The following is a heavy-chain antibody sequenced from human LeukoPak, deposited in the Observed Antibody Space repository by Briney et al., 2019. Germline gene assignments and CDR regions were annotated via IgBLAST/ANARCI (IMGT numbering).Heavy chain of an antibody. CDR1: GFTFSSYA. CDR3: AKVATKGNYYDSSGYSLDY. D-gene: IGHD3-22*01. J-gene: IGHJ4*02. CDR2: ISGSGDNT. V-gene: IGHV3-23*01. Sequence: GGSLSLSCAASGFTFSSYALSWVRQGPGKGLEWVSHISGSGDNTYYADSVKGRFTISRDNSKNTLYLQMNSLRAEDTAVFYCAKVATKGNYYDSSGYSLDYWGQGTLVTVSS.